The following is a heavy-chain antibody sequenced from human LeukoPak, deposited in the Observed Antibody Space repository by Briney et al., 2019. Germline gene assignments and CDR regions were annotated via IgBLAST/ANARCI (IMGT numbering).Heavy chain of an antibody. Sequence: GGSLRLSCAASGFNVSYNYMSWVRQAPGKGLEWVSVIYSGGNTYYADCVKGRFTISRDNSKNTLYLQMNSLRAEDTAVYYCAKDGYSYGYVDYWGQGTLVTVSS. CDR1: GFNVSYNY. CDR3: AKDGYSYGYVDY. V-gene: IGHV3-53*01. J-gene: IGHJ4*02. D-gene: IGHD5-18*01. CDR2: IYSGGNT.